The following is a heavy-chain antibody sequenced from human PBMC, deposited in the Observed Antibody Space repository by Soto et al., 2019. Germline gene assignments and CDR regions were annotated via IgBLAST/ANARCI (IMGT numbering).Heavy chain of an antibody. J-gene: IGHJ4*02. D-gene: IGHD1-1*01. Sequence: QVHLVQSGAEVKNPGASVKVPCKGSGYDFTTYGITWVRQAPGQGLEWMAWISAHNGNTNYAPNLQGRVTMTRDTSTSTAYIELRSLRSDDTAVYYCARGRYGDYWGQGALVTVS. CDR2: ISAHNGNT. V-gene: IGHV1-18*01. CDR1: GYDFTTYG. CDR3: ARGRYGDY.